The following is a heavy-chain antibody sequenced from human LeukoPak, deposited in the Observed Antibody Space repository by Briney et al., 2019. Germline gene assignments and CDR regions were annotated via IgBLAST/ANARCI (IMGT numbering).Heavy chain of an antibody. CDR2: INPSGGST. V-gene: IGHV1-46*01. Sequence: ASVKVSCKASGYTFTGYYMHWVRQAPGQGLEWMGLINPSGGSTNYAQKFQGRVTMTRDTSTSTVYMGLSSLRSEDTAVYYCARGPSITMVRGGQWYYYMDVWGKGTTVTISS. D-gene: IGHD3-10*01. CDR1: GYTFTGYY. J-gene: IGHJ6*03. CDR3: ARGPSITMVRGGQWYYYMDV.